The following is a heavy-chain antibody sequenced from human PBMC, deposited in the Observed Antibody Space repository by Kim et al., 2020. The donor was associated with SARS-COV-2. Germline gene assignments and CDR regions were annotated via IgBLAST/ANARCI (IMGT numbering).Heavy chain of an antibody. Sequence: GGSLRLSCAASGFTVSNNNMIWVRQAPGKGLEWVSVIYSGGSTYYADSVKGRFTISRDNSKNTLYLQVNSLRADDTAVHYCARGGGNRHIDYWGQGTLVT. CDR2: IYSGGST. J-gene: IGHJ4*02. V-gene: IGHV3-53*01. CDR1: GFTVSNNN. D-gene: IGHD3-16*01. CDR3: ARGGGNRHIDY.